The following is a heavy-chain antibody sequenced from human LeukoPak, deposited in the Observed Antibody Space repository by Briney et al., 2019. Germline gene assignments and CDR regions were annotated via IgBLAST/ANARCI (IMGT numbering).Heavy chain of an antibody. D-gene: IGHD2-15*01. V-gene: IGHV3-23*01. CDR1: AFSFSNYA. J-gene: IGHJ6*03. CDR2: ISGGGVST. Sequence: GGSLRLSXAASAFSFSNYAMTWVRQAPGKGLEWVSGISGGGVSTYYADSVKGRFTISRDNSENTLYLQMNSLRPEDTAVYYCAKGFYYCSDGCPQYYYYMDVWGKGTTVIVSS. CDR3: AKGFYYCSDGCPQYYYYMDV.